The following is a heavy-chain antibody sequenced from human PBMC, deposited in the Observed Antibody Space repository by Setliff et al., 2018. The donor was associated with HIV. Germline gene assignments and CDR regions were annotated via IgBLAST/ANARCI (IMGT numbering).Heavy chain of an antibody. CDR3: ARGLTIFGVVHDAFDI. J-gene: IGHJ3*02. Sequence: GGSLRLSCAASGFTFSSYSMNWVRQAPGKGLEWVSSISSGGNYIYYRDSMKGRFTISRDNARNSLFLQMNGLRAEDTAVYYCARGLTIFGVVHDAFDIWGQGTMVTVSS. V-gene: IGHV3-21*01. D-gene: IGHD3-3*01. CDR1: GFTFSSYS. CDR2: ISSGGNYI.